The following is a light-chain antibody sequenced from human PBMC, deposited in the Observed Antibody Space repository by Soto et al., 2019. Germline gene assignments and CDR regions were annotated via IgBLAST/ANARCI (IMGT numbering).Light chain of an antibody. CDR1: QSVSSN. V-gene: IGKV3-15*01. Sequence: IVLTHAPGTLSLSRWEIATLSCRASQSVSSNLAWYQQKPGQAPRLLIYGASTRATGIPARFSGSGSGTEFTLTISSLQSEDFAVYYCQQYNNWPLTLGGGTKVDIK. CDR2: GAS. CDR3: QQYNNWPLT. J-gene: IGKJ4*01.